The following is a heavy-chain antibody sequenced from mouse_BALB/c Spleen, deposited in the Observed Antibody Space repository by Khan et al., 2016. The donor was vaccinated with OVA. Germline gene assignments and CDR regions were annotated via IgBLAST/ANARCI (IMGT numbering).Heavy chain of an antibody. J-gene: IGHJ3*01. Sequence: VQLQQSGAELVRPGALVKLSCKASGFNIKDYYLHWVKQRPEQGLEWIGWIDPENGNIVYDPKFQGKASITSDTSSNTAYLQLSSLTSEDTAVYYWARSGYFAWFAYWGQGTLVTVSA. CDR3: ARSGYFAWFAY. V-gene: IGHV14-1*02. CDR1: GFNIKDYY. CDR2: IDPENGNI.